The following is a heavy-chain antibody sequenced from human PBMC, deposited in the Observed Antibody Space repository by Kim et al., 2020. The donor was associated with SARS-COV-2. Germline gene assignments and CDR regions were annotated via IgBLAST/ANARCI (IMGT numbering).Heavy chain of an antibody. J-gene: IGHJ4*02. Sequence: TSYSQRLTDRVTITIDTSARRAYMELSSLRSEDLAVYFCATAERTDAEFDFWGQGTLVTVSS. CDR3: ATAERTDAEFDF. CDR2: T. V-gene: IGHV1-3*01. D-gene: IGHD1-1*01.